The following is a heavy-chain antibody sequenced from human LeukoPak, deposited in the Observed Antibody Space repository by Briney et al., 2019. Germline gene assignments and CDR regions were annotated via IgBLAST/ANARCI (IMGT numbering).Heavy chain of an antibody. Sequence: GRSLRLSCAASGFTFSSYAMHWVRQAPGKGLEWVAVISYDGSNKYYADSVKGRFTISRDNSKNTLYLQMNSLRAEDTAVYYCASQTGNWGQGTLVTVSS. CDR3: ASQTGN. J-gene: IGHJ4*02. D-gene: IGHD1-1*01. V-gene: IGHV3-30-3*01. CDR1: GFTFSSYA. CDR2: ISYDGSNK.